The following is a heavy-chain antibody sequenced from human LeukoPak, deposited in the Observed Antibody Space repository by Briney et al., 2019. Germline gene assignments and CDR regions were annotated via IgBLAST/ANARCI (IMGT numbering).Heavy chain of an antibody. D-gene: IGHD5-18*01. V-gene: IGHV3-48*03. CDR3: ARDRSPGYSYADAFDI. CDR2: ISSSGSTI. Sequence: GGSLRLSCAASGFTFSSYEMNWVRQAPGKGLEWVSYISSSGSTIYYADSVKGRFTISRDNAKNSLYLQMNSLRAEDTAVYYCARDRSPGYSYADAFDIWGQGTMVTVSS. J-gene: IGHJ3*02. CDR1: GFTFSSYE.